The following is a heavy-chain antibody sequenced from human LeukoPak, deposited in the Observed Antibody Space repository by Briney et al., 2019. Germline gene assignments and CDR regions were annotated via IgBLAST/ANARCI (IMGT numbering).Heavy chain of an antibody. D-gene: IGHD4-17*01. CDR2: INQGGSEK. V-gene: IGHV3-7*03. J-gene: IGHJ4*02. Sequence: GGSLRLSCSAPGFTFSSYGMNWVRQAPGKGLEWVANINQGGSEKYYVDSVKGRFTISRDNAKNSLYLQMNSLRAEDTALYYCAKDIGEGSFDYWGQGTLVTVSS. CDR3: AKDIGEGSFDY. CDR1: GFTFSSYG.